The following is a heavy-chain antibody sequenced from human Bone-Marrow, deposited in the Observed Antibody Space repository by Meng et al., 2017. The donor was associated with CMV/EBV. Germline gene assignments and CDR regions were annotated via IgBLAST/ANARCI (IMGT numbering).Heavy chain of an antibody. V-gene: IGHV1-2*02. CDR2: VSPYSGGT. Sequence: ASVKVSCKASGYTFTGYYMHWVRQAPGQGLEWMGWVSPYSGGTNYAQKFQGRVTMTRDTSISTTYMELRRLRSDDTAVYYCPRDRTDYYDSTFYYPNWFDPWGQGTLVTVSS. J-gene: IGHJ5*01. CDR1: GYTFTGYY. D-gene: IGHD3-22*01. CDR3: PRDRTDYYDSTFYYPNWFDP.